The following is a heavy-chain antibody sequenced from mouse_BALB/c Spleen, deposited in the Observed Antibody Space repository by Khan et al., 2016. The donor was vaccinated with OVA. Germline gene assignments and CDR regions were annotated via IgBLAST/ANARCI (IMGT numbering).Heavy chain of an antibody. CDR2: IWRGGST. D-gene: IGHD1-1*01. J-gene: IGHJ3*01. CDR3: ARRDYGSSYGFAY. Sequence: QVQLKESGPGLVQPSQSLSIPCTVSDFSLPNSGVHWVRPSPGQGLEWLGVIWRGGSTDYHVAFLSSLSITKDNSQSPVFFTMNSLQVDDPAISYWARRDYGSSYGFAYWGQGTLVTVSA. CDR1: DFSLPNSG. V-gene: IGHV2-4*02.